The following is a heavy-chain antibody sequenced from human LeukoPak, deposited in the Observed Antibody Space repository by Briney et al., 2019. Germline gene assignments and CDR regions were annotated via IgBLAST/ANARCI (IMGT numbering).Heavy chain of an antibody. Sequence: GGSLRLSCAASGFTFSNYGMHWVRQAPGKGLEWVAVISYDGSNKYYADYVKGRFTISRDNSNNSLFVQMNSLRAEDTAVYFCAKSRSGSANWALQIFDNWGQGTLVTVSS. CDR3: AKSRSGSANWALQIFDN. V-gene: IGHV3-30-3*02. J-gene: IGHJ4*02. D-gene: IGHD1-1*01. CDR1: GFTFSNYG. CDR2: ISYDGSNK.